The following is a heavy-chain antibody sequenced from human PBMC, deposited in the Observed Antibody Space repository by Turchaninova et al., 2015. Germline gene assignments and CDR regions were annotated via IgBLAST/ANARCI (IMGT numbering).Heavy chain of an antibody. D-gene: IGHD5-24*01. CDR2: MSNSGRT. Sequence: QVQLKESGPGLVKPSETLSLTCTISGGSLSTNYWSWIRQSPGMGLEWMGYMSNSGRTNYNPSLKSRFTISIDTSKNQFSLELSSVSAADTAVYYCARGRDGYKTAIDYWGQGTLVTVSS. V-gene: IGHV4-59*01. CDR3: ARGRDGYKTAIDY. J-gene: IGHJ4*02. CDR1: GGSLSTNY.